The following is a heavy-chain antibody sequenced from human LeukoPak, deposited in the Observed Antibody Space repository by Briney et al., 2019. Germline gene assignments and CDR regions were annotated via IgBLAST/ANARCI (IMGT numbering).Heavy chain of an antibody. J-gene: IGHJ6*03. Sequence: PGGSLRLSCAASGFTFSNYGMSWVRQAPGKGLEWVSYISSSGSTTYYADSVKGRFTIYRDNATNSLYLQMNSLRAEDTAVYYCAREGLEYSSSWYTYYYYYYYMDVWGKGTTVTVSS. CDR3: AREGLEYSSSWYTYYYYYYYMDV. CDR1: GFTFSNYG. V-gene: IGHV3-48*04. D-gene: IGHD6-13*01. CDR2: ISSSGSTT.